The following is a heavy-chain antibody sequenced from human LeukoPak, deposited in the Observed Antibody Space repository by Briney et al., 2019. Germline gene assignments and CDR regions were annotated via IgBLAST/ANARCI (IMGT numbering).Heavy chain of an antibody. J-gene: IGHJ4*02. D-gene: IGHD3-3*01. CDR1: GGSISSSSYY. CDR3: ASSSYYDFWSGYTPTFDY. V-gene: IGHV4-39*01. Sequence: PSETLSLTCTVSGGSISSSSYYWGWIRQPPGKGLEWIGSIYYSGSTYYNPSLKSRVTKSVDTSKNQFSLKLSSVTAADTAVYCCASSSYYDFWSGYTPTFDYWGQGTLVTVSS. CDR2: IYYSGST.